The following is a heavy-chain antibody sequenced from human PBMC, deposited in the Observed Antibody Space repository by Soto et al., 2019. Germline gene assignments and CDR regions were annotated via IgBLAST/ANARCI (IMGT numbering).Heavy chain of an antibody. J-gene: IGHJ6*02. CDR1: GFTFSIYA. CDR3: AKDISHGSSMIVVVSTYYYYGMDV. Sequence: GGSLRLSCAASGFTFSIYAMSWVRQAPGKGLEWVSAISGSGGSTYYADSVKGRFTISRDNSKNTLYLQMNSLRAEDTAVYYCAKDISHGSSMIVVVSTYYYYGMDVWGQGTTVTVSS. D-gene: IGHD3-22*01. CDR2: ISGSGGST. V-gene: IGHV3-23*01.